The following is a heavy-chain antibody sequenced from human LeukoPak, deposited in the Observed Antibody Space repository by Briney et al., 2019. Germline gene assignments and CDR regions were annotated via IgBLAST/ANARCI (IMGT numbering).Heavy chain of an antibody. V-gene: IGHV3-23*01. CDR3: AKTTVGYSSGRFPGRPADY. J-gene: IGHJ4*02. CDR1: GFAFGSYA. CDR2: IFGSGGSA. Sequence: PGGSLRLSCTASGFAFGSYAMYWVRQAPGKGLEWVSGIFGSGGSAHYADSVKGRFTISRDNSKNTVYLEMNSLGVEDTAVYYCAKTTVGYSSGRFPGRPADYWGQGTLVTVSS. D-gene: IGHD2-15*01.